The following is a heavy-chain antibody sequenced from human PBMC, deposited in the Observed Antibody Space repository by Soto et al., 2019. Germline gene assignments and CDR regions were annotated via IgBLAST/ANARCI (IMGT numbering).Heavy chain of an antibody. CDR1: GYSFTSFW. V-gene: IGHV5-51*01. Sequence: PGESLKISCKGSGYSFTSFWIGWVLQMPGKGLEWMGLIYPGDSDTRYSPSFQGQVTISADKSITAAYLHWSSLKASDTAMYYCARQGAAGSWWLDPWGQGTLVTVSS. J-gene: IGHJ5*02. CDR2: IYPGDSDT. D-gene: IGHD6-13*01. CDR3: ARQGAAGSWWLDP.